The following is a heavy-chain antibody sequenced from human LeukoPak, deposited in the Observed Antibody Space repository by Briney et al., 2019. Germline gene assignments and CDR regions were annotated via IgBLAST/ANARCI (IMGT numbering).Heavy chain of an antibody. V-gene: IGHV4-34*01. CDR2: INHSGST. Sequence: SETLSLTCAVYGGSFSGYYWSWIRQPPGKGLEWIGEINHSGSTNYNPSLKSRVTISVDTSKNQFSLKLSSVTAADTAVYYCAKTWEYYDILTSYISYFDYWGQGTLVTVSS. J-gene: IGHJ4*02. CDR3: AKTWEYYDILTSYISYFDY. D-gene: IGHD3-9*01. CDR1: GGSFSGYY.